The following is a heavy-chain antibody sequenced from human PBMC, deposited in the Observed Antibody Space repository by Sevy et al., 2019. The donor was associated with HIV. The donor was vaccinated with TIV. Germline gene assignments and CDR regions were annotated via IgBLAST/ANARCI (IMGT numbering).Heavy chain of an antibody. Sequence: SETLSLTCTVSGDSISSGNYYWHWIRQPPGKGLEWIGHISYTGNTYYNPSLKGPVTISVDTSNNQFSLRLTSVTAADTAVYYCVRDATEYTSSSVWFDPWSQGTLVTVSS. D-gene: IGHD6-6*01. J-gene: IGHJ5*02. CDR1: GDSISSGNYY. CDR2: ISYTGNT. CDR3: VRDATEYTSSSVWFDP. V-gene: IGHV4-30-4*01.